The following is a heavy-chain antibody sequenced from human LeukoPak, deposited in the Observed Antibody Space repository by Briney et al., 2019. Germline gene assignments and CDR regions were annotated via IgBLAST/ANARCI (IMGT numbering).Heavy chain of an antibody. V-gene: IGHV1-18*01. J-gene: IGHJ5*02. Sequence: ASVTVSCKASGYSFISYGVGWVRQAPAQGLEWMGWISTYTGITHYAEKFQGRVTMTADTSTTTAYMELKSLTYDDTAIYYCARDSDYGGTGYGDWLDPWGQGALVIVSS. CDR1: GYSFISYG. D-gene: IGHD4-23*01. CDR3: ARDSDYGGTGYGDWLDP. CDR2: ISTYTGIT.